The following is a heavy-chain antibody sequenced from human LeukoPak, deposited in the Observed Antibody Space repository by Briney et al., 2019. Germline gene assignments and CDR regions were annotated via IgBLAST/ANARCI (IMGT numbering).Heavy chain of an antibody. V-gene: IGHV1-18*01. D-gene: IGHD6-19*01. J-gene: IGHJ6*02. Sequence: ASVKVSCKASGYTFTSYGISRVRQAPGQGLEWMGWISAYNGNTNYAQKLQGRVTMTTDTSTSTAYMELRSLRSDDTAVYYCARERIAVAGEYSYYGMDVWGQGTTVTVSS. CDR1: GYTFTSYG. CDR2: ISAYNGNT. CDR3: ARERIAVAGEYSYYGMDV.